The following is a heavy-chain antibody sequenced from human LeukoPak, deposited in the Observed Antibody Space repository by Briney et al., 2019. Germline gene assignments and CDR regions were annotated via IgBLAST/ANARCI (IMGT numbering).Heavy chain of an antibody. J-gene: IGHJ4*02. CDR1: GFTFSSYG. CDR3: AKDRGFGELLDY. V-gene: IGHV3-30*18. D-gene: IGHD3-10*01. CDR2: VSYDGSNK. Sequence: GRSPRLSCAASGFTFSSYGMHWVRQAPGKGLEWVAVVSYDGSNKYYAESVKGRFTISRDNSKNTLYLQMNSLRGEDTAVYNCAKDRGFGELLDYWGQGTLVTVSS.